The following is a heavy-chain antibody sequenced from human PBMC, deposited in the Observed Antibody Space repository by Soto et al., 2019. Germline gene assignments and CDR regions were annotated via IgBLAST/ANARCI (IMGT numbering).Heavy chain of an antibody. CDR2: IIPIFGTA. Sequence: SVKVSCKASGGTFSSYAISWVRQAPGQGLEWMGGIIPIFGTANYAQKFQGRVTITADESTSTAYMELSSLRSEDTAVYYCARVKRGSSTSCYNCYFDYWGQGTLVTVSS. D-gene: IGHD2-2*02. CDR1: GGTFSSYA. V-gene: IGHV1-69*13. J-gene: IGHJ4*02. CDR3: ARVKRGSSTSCYNCYFDY.